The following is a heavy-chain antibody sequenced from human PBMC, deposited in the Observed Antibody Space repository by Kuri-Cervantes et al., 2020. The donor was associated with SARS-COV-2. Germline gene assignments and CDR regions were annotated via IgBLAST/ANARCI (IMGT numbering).Heavy chain of an antibody. CDR3: AGRYCSSTSCPNWFDP. J-gene: IGHJ5*02. V-gene: IGHV3-23*01. CDR1: GFTFSDYY. D-gene: IGHD2-2*01. Sequence: GGSLRLSCAASGFTFSDYYMSWIRQAPGKGLEWVSAISGSGGSTYYADSVKGRFTISRDNSKNTLYLQMNSLRAADTAVYYCAGRYCSSTSCPNWFDPWGQGTLVTVSS. CDR2: ISGSGGST.